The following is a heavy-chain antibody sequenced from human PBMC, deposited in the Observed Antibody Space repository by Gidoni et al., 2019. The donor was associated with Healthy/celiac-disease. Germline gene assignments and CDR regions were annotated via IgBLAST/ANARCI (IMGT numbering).Heavy chain of an antibody. Sequence: QMQLVQSGPEVQKPGTSVQVSCKASGFTFTSSAVQWVRHARGQRLEWIGWIVVGSGNTNYAQKFQERVTITRDISTSTAYMELSSLRAEDTAVYYCAAPPQLERRGGMDVWGQGTTVTVSS. J-gene: IGHJ6*02. D-gene: IGHD1-1*01. CDR1: GFTFTSSA. CDR2: IVVGSGNT. V-gene: IGHV1-58*01. CDR3: AAPPQLERRGGMDV.